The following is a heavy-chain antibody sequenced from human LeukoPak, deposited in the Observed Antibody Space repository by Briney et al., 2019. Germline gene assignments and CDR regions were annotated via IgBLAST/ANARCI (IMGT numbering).Heavy chain of an antibody. CDR1: GYSISSGYY. Sequence: PSETLSLTCAVSGYSISSGYYWSWIRQPPGKGLEWIGEINHSGSTNYNPSLKSRVTISVDTSKNQFSLKLSSVTAADTAVYYCARGRGINYNWFDPWGQGTLVTVSS. CDR3: ARGRGINYNWFDP. J-gene: IGHJ5*02. V-gene: IGHV4-34*01. CDR2: INHSGST. D-gene: IGHD6-13*01.